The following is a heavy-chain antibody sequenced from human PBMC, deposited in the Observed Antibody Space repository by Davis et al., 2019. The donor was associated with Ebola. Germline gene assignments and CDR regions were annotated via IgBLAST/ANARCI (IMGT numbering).Heavy chain of an antibody. CDR1: GGSFSGYY. CDR2: INHSGST. J-gene: IGHJ4*02. Sequence: MPSETLSLTCAVYGGSFSGYYWSWIRQPPGKGLEWIGEINHSGSTNYNPSLKSRVTISVDTSKNQFSLKLSSVTAADTAVYYCASTYGGNFDYWGQGTLVTVSS. CDR3: ASTYGGNFDY. V-gene: IGHV4-34*01. D-gene: IGHD4-23*01.